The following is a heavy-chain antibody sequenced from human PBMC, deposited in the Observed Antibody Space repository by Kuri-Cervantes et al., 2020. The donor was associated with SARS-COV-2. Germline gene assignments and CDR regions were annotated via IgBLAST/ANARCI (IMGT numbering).Heavy chain of an antibody. CDR1: GFTFSSYS. J-gene: IGHJ6*03. CDR2: ISSSSSYT. CDR3: ANQGAFGPTNMDV. V-gene: IGHV3-21*04. Sequence: LSLTCAASGFTFSSYSMNWVRQAPGKGLEWVSSISSSSSYTYYADSVKGRFTISRDNSKNTLYLQMNSLRAEDTAVYYCANQGAFGPTNMDVWGKGTTVTVSS. D-gene: IGHD3-16*01.